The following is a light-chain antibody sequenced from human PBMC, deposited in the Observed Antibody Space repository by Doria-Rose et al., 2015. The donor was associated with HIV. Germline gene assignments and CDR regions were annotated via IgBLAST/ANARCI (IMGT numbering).Light chain of an antibody. V-gene: IGKV3-20*01. CDR3: HQYGTSWT. Sequence: EIVMTQSPGTLSLSPGERATLSCRASQSFSSTYLAWYQQKPGQAPSPLIYDGSTRATGIPDRFSASGSGTDFTLTINRLEPEDFAQYYCHQYGTSWTFGQGTKVEI. J-gene: IGKJ1*01. CDR1: QSFSSTY. CDR2: DGS.